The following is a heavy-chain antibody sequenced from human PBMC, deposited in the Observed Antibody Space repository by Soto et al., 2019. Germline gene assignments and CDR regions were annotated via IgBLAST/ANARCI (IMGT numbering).Heavy chain of an antibody. Sequence: QVQLVQSGAEVKKPGSSVKVSCKASGGTFSSYAISWVRQAPGQGLEWMGGIIPNFGTAKYAQKFQGRVTITAEESTNTAYMELSSLRSEDTALYYCAAFGEFLPFTPDYWGQGTLVTVSS. CDR2: IIPNFGTA. J-gene: IGHJ4*02. CDR1: GGTFSSYA. V-gene: IGHV1-69*01. CDR3: AAFGEFLPFTPDY. D-gene: IGHD3-10*01.